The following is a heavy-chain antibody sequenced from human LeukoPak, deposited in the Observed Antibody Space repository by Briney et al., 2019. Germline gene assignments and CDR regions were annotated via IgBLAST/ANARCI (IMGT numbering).Heavy chain of an antibody. Sequence: SETLSLTCTVSGGSISSGGYYWRWIRQPPGTGLECIGYIYHSGSTYYNPSLKSRVAISVDRSKNQFSLRLSSVTAADTAVYYCARVRAAAGRHNWFDPWGQGTLVTVSS. CDR3: ARVRAAAGRHNWFDP. J-gene: IGHJ5*02. CDR1: GGSISSGGYY. V-gene: IGHV4-30-2*01. D-gene: IGHD6-13*01. CDR2: IYHSGST.